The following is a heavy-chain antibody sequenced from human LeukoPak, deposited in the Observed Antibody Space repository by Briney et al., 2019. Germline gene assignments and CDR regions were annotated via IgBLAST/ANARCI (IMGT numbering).Heavy chain of an antibody. Sequence: PGGSLRLSCAASGFTFSSYGMSWVRQAPGKGLEWVSYISSSGLTIHYADSVKGRFTISRDNAKNSLYLQMNSLRAEDTAVYYCAREGYSYGGLDAFDIWGQGTMVTVSS. J-gene: IGHJ3*02. CDR2: ISSSGLTI. V-gene: IGHV3-48*04. D-gene: IGHD5-18*01. CDR3: AREGYSYGGLDAFDI. CDR1: GFTFSSYG.